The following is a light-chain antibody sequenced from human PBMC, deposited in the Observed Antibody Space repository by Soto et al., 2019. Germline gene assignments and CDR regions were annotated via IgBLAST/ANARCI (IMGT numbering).Light chain of an antibody. CDR3: QQYNSHWT. CDR2: QAS. V-gene: IGKV1-5*03. Sequence: DVQMTQSPSTLSASVGDRVTITCRASQGISNRLAWYQQKPGKAPKLLTYQASSLKSGVTSRFGGIGPRTEFTLTITSLQHDDFAPYSCQQYNSHWTFGQGTKVEIK. J-gene: IGKJ1*01. CDR1: QGISNR.